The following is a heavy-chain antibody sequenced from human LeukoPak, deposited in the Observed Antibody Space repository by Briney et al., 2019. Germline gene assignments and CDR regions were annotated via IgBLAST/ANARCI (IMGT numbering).Heavy chain of an antibody. CDR3: AREDYGGNSASHY. CDR1: GFTFSNYW. Sequence: GGSLRLSCAASGFTFSNYWMSWVRQAPGKGLEWVANIKQDGSEKYYVDSVKGRFTISRDNAKNSLYLQMNSLRAEDTAVYYCAREDYGGNSASHYWGQGTLVTVSS. CDR2: IKQDGSEK. J-gene: IGHJ4*02. V-gene: IGHV3-7*01. D-gene: IGHD4-23*01.